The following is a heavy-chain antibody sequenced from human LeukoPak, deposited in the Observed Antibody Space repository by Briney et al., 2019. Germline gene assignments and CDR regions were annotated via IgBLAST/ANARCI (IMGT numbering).Heavy chain of an antibody. J-gene: IGHJ4*02. CDR1: GFTINSYY. D-gene: IGHD5-18*01. CDR2: IYSGGST. V-gene: IGHV3-53*01. CDR3: ARAQDTAMVYYFDS. Sequence: PGGSLRLSCAASGFTINSYYMSWVRQPPGKGLEWVSIIYSGGSTYYSDSVKGRFTISRDNSKNTLYLQMNSLRAEDTAVYYCARAQDTAMVYYFDSWGQGTLVTVSS.